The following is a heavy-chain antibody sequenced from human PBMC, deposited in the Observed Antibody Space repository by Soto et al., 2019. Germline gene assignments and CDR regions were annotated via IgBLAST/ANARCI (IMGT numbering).Heavy chain of an antibody. J-gene: IGHJ4*02. Sequence: QVQLQESGPGLVEPSQTLSLTCTVSGGSSSSGGYDWSWIRQPPGKDLEWIGHIYNSGNTYSNPSLKSRVTISVDTSKNQFSLKLSSVTAADTAVYYCARGPSGDKVDYWGQGTLVTVSS. CDR2: IYNSGNT. CDR3: ARGPSGDKVDY. D-gene: IGHD1-26*01. CDR1: GGSSSSGGYD. V-gene: IGHV4-30-4*01.